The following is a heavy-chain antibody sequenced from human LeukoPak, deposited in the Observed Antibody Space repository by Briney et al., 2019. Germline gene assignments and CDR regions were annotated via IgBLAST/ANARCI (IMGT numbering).Heavy chain of an antibody. Sequence: PSETLSLTCTVSGGSISSYYWSWIRQPPGKGLEWIGYIYYSGSTNYNPSLKSRVTISVDTSKNQFSLKLSSVTAADTAVYYCAGDVRWFGDSEDPNWFDPWGQGTLVTVSS. CDR2: IYYSGST. V-gene: IGHV4-59*01. D-gene: IGHD3-10*01. CDR1: GGSISSYY. J-gene: IGHJ5*02. CDR3: AGDVRWFGDSEDPNWFDP.